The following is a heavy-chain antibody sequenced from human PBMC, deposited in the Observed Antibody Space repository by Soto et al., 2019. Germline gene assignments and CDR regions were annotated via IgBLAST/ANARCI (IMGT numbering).Heavy chain of an antibody. CDR3: AREGRSYDILTGYYNNGFDY. J-gene: IGHJ4*02. CDR1: GFTVSSNY. V-gene: IGHV3-66*01. Sequence: GGSLRLSCAASGFTVSSNYMSWVRQAPGKGLEWVSVIYSGGSTYYADSVKGRFTISRDNSKNTLYLQMNSLRAEDTAVYYCAREGRSYDILTGYYNNGFDYWGQGTLVTVSS. D-gene: IGHD3-9*01. CDR2: IYSGGST.